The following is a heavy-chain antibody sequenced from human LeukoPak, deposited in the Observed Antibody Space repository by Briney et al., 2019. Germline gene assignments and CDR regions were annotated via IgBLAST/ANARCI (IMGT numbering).Heavy chain of an antibody. Sequence: PSETLSLTCAVYGGSFSGYYWSWIRQPPGKGLEWIGEINHSGSTNYNPSLKSRVTISVDTSKNQFSLKLSSVTAADTAVYYCANGGYYSFDYWGQGTLVTVSS. D-gene: IGHD3-22*01. V-gene: IGHV4-34*01. CDR1: GGSFSGYY. CDR2: INHSGST. CDR3: ANGGYYSFDY. J-gene: IGHJ4*02.